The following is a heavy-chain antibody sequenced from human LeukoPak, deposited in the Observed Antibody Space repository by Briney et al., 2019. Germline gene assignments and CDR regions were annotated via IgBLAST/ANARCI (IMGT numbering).Heavy chain of an antibody. CDR3: AKRTPYSSGSYYFDY. J-gene: IGHJ4*02. V-gene: IGHV3-23*01. Sequence: GGSLRLSCEVSGFTFSSYAMSWVRPAPGKGLEWVSALSGSGGTTNYADSVKGRLTISRDNSQNTLYLQMNSLRAEDTAVYYCAKRTPYSSGSYYFDYWGQGTLVTVSS. CDR1: GFTFSSYA. CDR2: LSGSGGTT. D-gene: IGHD3-22*01.